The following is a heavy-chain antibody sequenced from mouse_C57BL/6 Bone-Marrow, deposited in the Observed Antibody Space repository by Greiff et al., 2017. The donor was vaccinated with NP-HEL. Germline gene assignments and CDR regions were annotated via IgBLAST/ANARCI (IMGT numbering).Heavy chain of an antibody. J-gene: IGHJ3*01. V-gene: IGHV5-6*01. Sequence: EVQVVESGGDLVKPGGSLKLSCAASGFTFSSYGMSWVRQTPDKRLEWVATISSGGSYTYYPDSVKGRFTISRDNAKNTLYLQMSSLKAEDTAMYYCARGDYSNFACWGTAPLVTVSA. CDR2: ISSGGSYT. CDR3: ARGDYSNFAC. D-gene: IGHD2-5*01. CDR1: GFTFSSYG.